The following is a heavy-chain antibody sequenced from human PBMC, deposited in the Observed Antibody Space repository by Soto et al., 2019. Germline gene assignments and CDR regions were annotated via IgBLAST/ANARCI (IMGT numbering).Heavy chain of an antibody. CDR2: IRSKAYGGTT. V-gene: IGHV3-49*04. D-gene: IGHD4-4*01. CDR3: TTPLYSNYAFDI. J-gene: IGHJ3*02. Sequence: GGSLRLSCTASGFTFGDYAMSWVRQAPGKGLEWVGFIRSKAYGGTTEYAASVKGRFTISRDDSKSIAYLQMNSLKTEDTAVYYCTTPLYSNYAFDIWGQGTMVTVSS. CDR1: GFTFGDYA.